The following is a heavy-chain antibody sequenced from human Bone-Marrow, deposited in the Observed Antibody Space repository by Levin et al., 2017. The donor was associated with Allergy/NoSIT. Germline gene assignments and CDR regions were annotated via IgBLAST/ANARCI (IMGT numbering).Heavy chain of an antibody. CDR3: ARDWPFGSVPYDAFDL. D-gene: IGHD3-10*01. CDR2: IYTAGAT. V-gene: IGHV3-53*01. CDR1: GFSMSTNY. J-gene: IGHJ3*01. Sequence: PGGSLRLSCTASGFSMSTNYMSWVRQAPGKGLEWVSLIYTAGATYYADSVKGRFTISRDTSNNTLFLQMNRLSAEDTAVYYCARDWPFGSVPYDAFDLWGPGTMVTVSS.